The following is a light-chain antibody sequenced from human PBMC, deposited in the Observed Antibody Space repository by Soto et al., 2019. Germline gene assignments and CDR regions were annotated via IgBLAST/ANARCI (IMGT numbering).Light chain of an antibody. Sequence: IQITRSPSSLSACVGDRVTITCRASQGIRNDLGWYQQKPGKAPKLLIYAASSLQSGVPSRFSGSGSGTEFTLTISNLQPEDFATYYCQQAKSPPLTFGGGTKVDIK. J-gene: IGKJ4*01. V-gene: IGKV1-17*02. CDR3: QQAKSPPLT. CDR2: AAS. CDR1: QGIRND.